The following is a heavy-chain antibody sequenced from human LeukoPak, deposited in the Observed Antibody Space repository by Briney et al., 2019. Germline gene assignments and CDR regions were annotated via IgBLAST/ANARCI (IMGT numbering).Heavy chain of an antibody. CDR1: GGSISIYY. V-gene: IGHV4-4*07. CDR2: VYASGST. CDR3: ARARDFDF. Sequence: PSETLSLTCTVSGGSISIYYWSWMRQTAGKGLEWIGRVYASGSTNYNPSFRSRVAISVDKSKNQFSLKLSSVTAADTAVYYCARARDFDFWGQGTLVTVSS. J-gene: IGHJ4*02.